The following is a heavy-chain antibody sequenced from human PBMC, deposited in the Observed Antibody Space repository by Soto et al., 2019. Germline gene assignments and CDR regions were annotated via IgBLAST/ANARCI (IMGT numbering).Heavy chain of an antibody. Sequence: LCGGSISSGGYYWSWIRQHPGKGLEWIGYIYYSGSTYYNPSLKSRVTISVDTSKNQFSLKLSSVTAADTAVYYCARGTGRRYFDYWGQGTLVTVSS. CDR3: ARGTGRRYFDY. J-gene: IGHJ4*02. CDR2: IYYSGST. V-gene: IGHV4-31*02. CDR1: GGSISSGGYY. D-gene: IGHD1-1*01.